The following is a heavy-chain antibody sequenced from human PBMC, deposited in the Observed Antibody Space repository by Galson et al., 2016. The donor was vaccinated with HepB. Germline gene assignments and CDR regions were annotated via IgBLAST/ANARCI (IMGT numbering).Heavy chain of an antibody. Sequence: SLRLSCAASGFTFSRYSMNWVRQAPGKGLEWVSFISGSGNRRYYADSVKGRFIISRDNSKNTVYLQMNSLRVEDTAVYYCAKDLDMVVVPSAFDYWGQGTLVTVSS. J-gene: IGHJ4*02. CDR1: GFTFSRYS. CDR2: ISGSGNRR. D-gene: IGHD2-2*01. CDR3: AKDLDMVVVPSAFDY. V-gene: IGHV3-23*01.